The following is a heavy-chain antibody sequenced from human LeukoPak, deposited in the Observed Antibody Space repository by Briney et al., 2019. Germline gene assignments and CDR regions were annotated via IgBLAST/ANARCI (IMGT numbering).Heavy chain of an antibody. CDR2: ISGSGGST. CDR1: GFTFSSYA. Sequence: GGSLRLSCAASGFTFSSYAMSWVRQAPGKGLEWVSAISGSGGSTYYADSVKGRFTISRDNSKNTLYLQMNSQRAEDTAVYYCAKDAVNNYYDSSILDYWGQGTLVTVSS. CDR3: AKDAVNNYYDSSILDY. V-gene: IGHV3-23*01. D-gene: IGHD3-22*01. J-gene: IGHJ4*02.